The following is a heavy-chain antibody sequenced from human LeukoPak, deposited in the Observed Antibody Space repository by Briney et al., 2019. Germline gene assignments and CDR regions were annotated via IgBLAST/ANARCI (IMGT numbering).Heavy chain of an antibody. CDR2: ISGSGGST. CDR1: GFTFSSYA. J-gene: IGHJ4*02. Sequence: GGSLRLSCAASGFTFSSYAMSWVRQAPGKGLEWVSAISGSGGSTYYADSVKGRFTISRDNSKNTLYLQMNSLRAEDTAVYYCAKDFREHPVPSDYWGQETLVTVSS. CDR3: AKDFREHPVPSDY. D-gene: IGHD1/OR15-1a*01. V-gene: IGHV3-23*01.